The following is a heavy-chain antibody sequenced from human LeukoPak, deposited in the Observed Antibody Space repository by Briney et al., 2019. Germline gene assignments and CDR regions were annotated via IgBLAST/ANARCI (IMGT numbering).Heavy chain of an antibody. CDR3: ARRAGAYSHPYDY. CDR2: IYSDNT. J-gene: IGHJ4*02. V-gene: IGHV3-53*01. CDR1: GVTVSSNS. D-gene: IGHD4/OR15-4a*01. Sequence: AGGSLRLSCTVSGVTVSSNSLSWVRPAPGEGLEWVSFIYSDNTHYSDSVKGRFTISRDNSKNTLYLQMNSLRAEDTAVYYCARRAGAYSHPYDYWGQGTLATVSS.